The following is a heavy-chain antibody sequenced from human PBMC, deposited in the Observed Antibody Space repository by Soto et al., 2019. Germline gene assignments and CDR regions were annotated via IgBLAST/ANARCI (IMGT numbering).Heavy chain of an antibody. CDR2: ISYDGSNK. Sequence: GGSLRLSCAASGFTFSSYDMHWVRQAPGKGLEWVAIISYDGSNKYYADSVKGRFTISRDNSKNSLYLQMNSLRAEDTAVYYCAKSKRSAAAGTNDYYYYMDVWGKGTTVTVS. CDR3: AKSKRSAAAGTNDYYYYMDV. J-gene: IGHJ6*03. V-gene: IGHV3-30*18. D-gene: IGHD6-13*01. CDR1: GFTFSSYD.